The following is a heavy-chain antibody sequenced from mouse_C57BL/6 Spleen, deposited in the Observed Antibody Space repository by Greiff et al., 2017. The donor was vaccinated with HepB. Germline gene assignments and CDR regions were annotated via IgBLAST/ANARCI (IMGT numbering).Heavy chain of an antibody. CDR1: GYTFTSYW. J-gene: IGHJ1*03. CDR3: ARYGWLLPLGYFDV. Sequence: VQLQQPGAELVKPGASVKMSCKASGYTFTSYWITWVKQRPGQGLEWIGDIYPGSGSTNYNEKFKSKATLTGDTTSSTAYMQLSSLTSEDSAGYYGARYGWLLPLGYFDVWGTGTTVTVSS. V-gene: IGHV1-55*01. CDR2: IYPGSGST. D-gene: IGHD2-3*01.